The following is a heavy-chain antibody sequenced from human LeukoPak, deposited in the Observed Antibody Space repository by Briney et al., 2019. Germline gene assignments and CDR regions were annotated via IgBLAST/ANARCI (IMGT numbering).Heavy chain of an antibody. CDR2: ISGSGGRT. J-gene: IGHJ4*02. CDR3: TKGDGSSGWSV. Sequence: PGGSLRLSCAASGFTFSSYWMHWVRQAPGKGLEWVSEISGSGGRTYYTDSVRGRFTISRDNSKNTLYLQMNSLRVEDTAVYYCTKGDGSSGWSVWGQGTLVTVSS. V-gene: IGHV3-23*01. CDR1: GFTFSSYW. D-gene: IGHD6-19*01.